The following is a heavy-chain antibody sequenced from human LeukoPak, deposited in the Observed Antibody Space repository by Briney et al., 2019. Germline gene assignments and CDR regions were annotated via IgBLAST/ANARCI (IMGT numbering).Heavy chain of an antibody. Sequence: GGSLRLSCAASGFTFSNFPMTWVRQAPGKGPEWVSAISGSGGDTYYADSVKGRFTISRDNSKNTLYLQMNSLRAEDTAVYYCAKKGATTGDFDYWGQGTLVTVSS. J-gene: IGHJ4*02. D-gene: IGHD1-26*01. V-gene: IGHV3-23*01. CDR3: AKKGATTGDFDY. CDR1: GFTFSNFP. CDR2: ISGSGGDT.